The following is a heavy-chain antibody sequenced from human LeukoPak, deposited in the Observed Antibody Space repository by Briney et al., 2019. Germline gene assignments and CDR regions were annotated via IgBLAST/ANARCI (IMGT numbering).Heavy chain of an antibody. Sequence: XPXGXXXYCFGYIYYIGSTTYTPSLKSRVTISVDTSKNQFSLKLSSVTAADTAVYYCARAGLGGIVGYWGXG. D-gene: IGHD3-22*01. CDR2: IYYIGST. CDR3: ARAGLGGIVGY. J-gene: IGHJ4*01. V-gene: IGHV4-59*01.